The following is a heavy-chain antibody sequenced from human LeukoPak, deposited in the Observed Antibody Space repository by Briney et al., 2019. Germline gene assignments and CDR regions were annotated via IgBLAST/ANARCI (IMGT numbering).Heavy chain of an antibody. J-gene: IGHJ6*03. CDR2: TSHSGRT. CDR1: TFSIGTNYY. V-gene: IGHV4-38-2*02. CDR3: ARGYSSSWGYMDV. Sequence: PSETLSLTCTVSTFSIGTNYYWGWIRQPPGKGLEWIASTSHSGRTFYKTPLQSRVTMSVDTSKNQFSLKLSSVTAADTAVYYCARGYSSSWGYMDVWGKGTTVTISS. D-gene: IGHD6-13*01.